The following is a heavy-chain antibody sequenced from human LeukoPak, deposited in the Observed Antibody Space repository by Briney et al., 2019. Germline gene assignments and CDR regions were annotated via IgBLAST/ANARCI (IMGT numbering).Heavy chain of an antibody. CDR2: IILIFGTA. J-gene: IGHJ5*02. D-gene: IGHD3-9*01. CDR1: GYTFTSYG. V-gene: IGHV1-69*13. Sequence: SVKVSCKASGYTFTSYGISWVRQAPGQGLEWMGGIILIFGTANYAQKFQGRVTITADESTSTAYMELSSLRSEDTAVYYCARVGDRTLGRYYDILTGYFDPWGQGTLVTVSS. CDR3: ARVGDRTLGRYYDILTGYFDP.